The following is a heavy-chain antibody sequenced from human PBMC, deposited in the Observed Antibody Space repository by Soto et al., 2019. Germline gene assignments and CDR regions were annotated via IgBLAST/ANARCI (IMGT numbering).Heavy chain of an antibody. CDR3: ARREIQGPIDY. J-gene: IGHJ4*02. CDR1: GYSISSSNW. CDR2: IYYSGTT. D-gene: IGHD1-26*01. V-gene: IGHV4-28*01. Sequence: QVQLQESGPGLVKPSDTLSLTCAVSGYSISSSNWWGWFRSPPGKGLEWIGYIYYSGTTYYNPSLKSRVTMSVDTSKNQFSLKLTSVTAVDTAVYYCARREIQGPIDYWGQGTLVTVSS.